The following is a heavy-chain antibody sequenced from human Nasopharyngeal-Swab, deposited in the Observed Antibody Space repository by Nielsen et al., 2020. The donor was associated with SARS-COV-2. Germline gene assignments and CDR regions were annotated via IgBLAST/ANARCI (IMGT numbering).Heavy chain of an antibody. J-gene: IGHJ4*02. Sequence: GGSLRLSCAASGFILSGSAMHWVRQASGKGLEWVGRIGDKDHNYATTYGAAVKSRFTISRDDSKNTAFLQMDSLKTEDTALYYCTTDYYFDYWGQGTLVTVSS. CDR3: TTDYYFDY. V-gene: IGHV3-73*01. CDR2: IGDKDHNYAT. CDR1: GFILSGSA.